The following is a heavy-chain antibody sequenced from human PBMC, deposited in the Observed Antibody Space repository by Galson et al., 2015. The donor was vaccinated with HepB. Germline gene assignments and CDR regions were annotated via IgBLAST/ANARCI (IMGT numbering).Heavy chain of an antibody. V-gene: IGHV1-46*01. Sequence: SVKVSCKASGYTFTSYYMHWVRQAPGQGLEWMGIINPSGGSTSYAQKFQGRVTMTRDTSTSTVYMELSSLRSEDTAVYYCARGGRGYYDSSGYPPDYWGQGTLVTVSS. J-gene: IGHJ4*02. CDR1: GYTFTSYY. CDR3: ARGGRGYYDSSGYPPDY. CDR2: INPSGGST. D-gene: IGHD3-22*01.